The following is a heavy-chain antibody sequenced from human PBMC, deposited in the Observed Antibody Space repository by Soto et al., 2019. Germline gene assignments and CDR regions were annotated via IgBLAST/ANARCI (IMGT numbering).Heavy chain of an antibody. CDR2: IYYSGST. Sequence: QLQLQESGPGLVKPSETLSLTCTVSGGSISSSSYYWGWIRQTPGKGLEWIGSIYYSGSTYYNPYLKSRVTISEDTYKDKFSLKLSSVTAADTAVYYCARLFYDSRGYRPGWGQGTLVTVYS. D-gene: IGHD3-22*01. J-gene: IGHJ4*02. CDR3: ARLFYDSRGYRPG. V-gene: IGHV4-39*01. CDR1: GGSISSSSYY.